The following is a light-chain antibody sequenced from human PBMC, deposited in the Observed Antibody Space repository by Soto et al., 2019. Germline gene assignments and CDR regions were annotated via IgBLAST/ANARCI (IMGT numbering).Light chain of an antibody. CDR3: QQYNNWPQMLT. CDR2: GES. V-gene: IGKV3-15*01. J-gene: IGKJ4*01. CDR1: QSVSSN. Sequence: IGLTQSPGTLSLSPWERATLSCRASQSVSSNLAWYQRKPGQAPTLLIYGESTRATDIPARFRGSGSGTEITLTLSSMQSEDFEVYSCQQYNNWPQMLTFGGGTKVDIK.